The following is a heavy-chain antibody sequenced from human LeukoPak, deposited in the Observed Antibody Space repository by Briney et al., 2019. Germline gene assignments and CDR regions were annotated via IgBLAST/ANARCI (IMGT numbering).Heavy chain of an antibody. D-gene: IGHD3-22*01. V-gene: IGHV4-39*07. Sequence: PSQTLSLTCNVSGGSFSGRDYYWSWIRQPPGKGLEWIGSIYYSGSTYYNPSLKSRVTISVDTSKNQFSLKLSSVTAADTAVYYCARDPSGLAFGPPTYYYDSSGYYYDYWGQGTLVTVSS. CDR1: GGSFSGRDYY. J-gene: IGHJ4*02. CDR3: ARDPSGLAFGPPTYYYDSSGYYYDY. CDR2: IYYSGST.